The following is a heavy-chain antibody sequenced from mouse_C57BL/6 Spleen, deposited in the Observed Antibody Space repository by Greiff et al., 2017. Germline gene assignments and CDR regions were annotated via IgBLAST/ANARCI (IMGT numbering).Heavy chain of an antibody. D-gene: IGHD1-1*01. V-gene: IGHV1-69*01. CDR3: ASTPPPYYCGSLAY. CDR2: IDPSDSYT. CDR1: GYTFTSYW. J-gene: IGHJ3*01. Sequence: QVQLQQPGAELVMPGASVKLSCKASGYTFTSYWMHWVKQRPGQGLEWIGEIDPSDSYTNYNQQFKGKSTLTVDKSSSTAYMQLSSLTSEDSAVYYCASTPPPYYCGSLAYWGQGTLVTVSA.